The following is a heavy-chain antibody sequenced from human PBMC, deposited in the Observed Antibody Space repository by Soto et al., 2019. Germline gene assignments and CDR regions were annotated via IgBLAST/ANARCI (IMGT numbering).Heavy chain of an antibody. V-gene: IGHV1-18*04. CDR3: ARDGDSSGWYGWFDP. Sequence: ASVKVSCKASGYTFTSYGISWVRQAPGQGLEWMGWISAYNGNTNYAQRLQGRVTMTTDTSTSTAYMELRSLRSDDTAVYYCARDGDSSGWYGWFDPWGQGTLVTVSS. D-gene: IGHD6-19*01. J-gene: IGHJ5*02. CDR2: ISAYNGNT. CDR1: GYTFTSYG.